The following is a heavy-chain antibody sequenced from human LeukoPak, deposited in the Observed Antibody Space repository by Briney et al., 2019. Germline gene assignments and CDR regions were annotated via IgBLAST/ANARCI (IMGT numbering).Heavy chain of an antibody. CDR3: ARDEYDYVWGSLPDY. Sequence: GGSLRLSCAASGFTLNSCAMHWVRQAPGKGLEWVANIKQDGSEKYYVDSVKGRFTISRDNAKNSLYLQMNSLRAEDTAVYYCARDEYDYVWGSLPDYWGQGTLVTVSS. CDR2: IKQDGSEK. J-gene: IGHJ4*02. D-gene: IGHD3-16*01. V-gene: IGHV3-7*01. CDR1: GFTLNSCA.